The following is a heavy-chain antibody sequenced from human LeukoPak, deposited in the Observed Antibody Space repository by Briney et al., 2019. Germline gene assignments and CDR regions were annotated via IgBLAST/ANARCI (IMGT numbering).Heavy chain of an antibody. CDR1: GFSFSGYW. Sequence: GGSLRLSCAASGFSFSGYWMSWLRQAPGKGLEWVANTNQDGTEKYYVDSVKGRFTISRDNSKNTLYLQMGSLRAEDMAVYYCARRWGSYASSFGYYFDYWGQGTLVTVSS. CDR2: TNQDGTEK. V-gene: IGHV3-7*01. D-gene: IGHD1-26*01. J-gene: IGHJ4*02. CDR3: ARRWGSYASSFGYYFDY.